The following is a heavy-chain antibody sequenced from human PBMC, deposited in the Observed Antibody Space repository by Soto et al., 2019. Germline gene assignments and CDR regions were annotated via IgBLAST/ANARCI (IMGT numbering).Heavy chain of an antibody. J-gene: IGHJ5*02. Sequence: QLQLQESGPGLVKPSQTLSLTCSVSGASINSGGNYYWSWVRQRPGKGLEWIGYIYYSGTTYYNPSLTSRVSISVDSSQIQFSMTLTSVTAADTAVYYCARVSGDYVPWFDPWGQGTLVTVSS. V-gene: IGHV4-31*02. CDR1: GASINSGGNYY. CDR3: ARVSGDYVPWFDP. CDR2: IYYSGTT. D-gene: IGHD4-17*01.